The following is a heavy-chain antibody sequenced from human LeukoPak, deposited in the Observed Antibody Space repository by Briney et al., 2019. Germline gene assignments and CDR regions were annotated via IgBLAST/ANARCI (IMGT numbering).Heavy chain of an antibody. CDR1: GGSISSGDYY. CDR2: IYYSGST. CDR3: ARARITIFGVVTSFNWFDP. Sequence: SETLSLTCTVSGGSISSGDYYWSWIRQPPGKGLEWIGYIYYSGSTYYNPSLKSRLTISVDTSKNQFSLKLGSVTAADTAVYYCARARITIFGVVTSFNWFDPWGQGTLVTVSS. J-gene: IGHJ5*02. V-gene: IGHV4-30-4*01. D-gene: IGHD3-3*01.